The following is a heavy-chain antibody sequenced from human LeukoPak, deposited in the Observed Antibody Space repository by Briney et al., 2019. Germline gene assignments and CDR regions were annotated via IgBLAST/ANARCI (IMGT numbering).Heavy chain of an antibody. CDR1: GFTFSSYE. Sequence: GGSLRLSCAASGFTFSSYEMNWVRQAPGKGLEWVSYISSSGSTIYYADSVKGRFTISRDNAKNSLYLQMNSLRAEDTAVYYCARADIVVVPAAIDYWGQGTPVTVSS. CDR3: ARADIVVVPAAIDY. V-gene: IGHV3-48*03. CDR2: ISSSGSTI. D-gene: IGHD2-2*01. J-gene: IGHJ4*02.